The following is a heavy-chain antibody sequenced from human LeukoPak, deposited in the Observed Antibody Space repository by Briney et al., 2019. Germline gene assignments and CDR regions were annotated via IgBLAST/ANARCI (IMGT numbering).Heavy chain of an antibody. CDR3: ARGGSPIYYYIDV. CDR1: GYTFTSYD. D-gene: IGHD2-2*01. V-gene: IGHV1-8*01. Sequence: ASVKVSCKTSGYTFTSYDIHWVRQATGQGLEWMGYTNPNTGHTGFAQKFQGRVTMTRDTSITTVYMDLSSLTSEDTAVYYCARGGSPIYYYIDVWGKGTTVTISS. J-gene: IGHJ6*03. CDR2: TNPNTGHT.